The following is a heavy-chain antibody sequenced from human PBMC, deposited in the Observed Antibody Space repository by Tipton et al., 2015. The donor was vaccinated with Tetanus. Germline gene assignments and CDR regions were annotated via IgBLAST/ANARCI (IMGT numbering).Heavy chain of an antibody. CDR1: GGLITTGGYS. D-gene: IGHD3-10*01. V-gene: IGHV4-30-2*01. J-gene: IGHJ4*02. Sequence: TLSLTCTISGGLITTGGYSWGWIRQPPGQGLEWIGYIYQTDGTYYRPSLRSRLTISINRSKNQFSLRLTSVTAADTGVYFCVRGRGSGAQSFGFEHWGRGTQVIVSS. CDR3: VRGRGSGAQSFGFEH. CDR2: IYQTDGT.